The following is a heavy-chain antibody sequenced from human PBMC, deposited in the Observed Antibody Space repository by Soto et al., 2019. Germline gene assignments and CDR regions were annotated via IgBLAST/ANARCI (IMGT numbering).Heavy chain of an antibody. CDR3: ARRGYYGSSGYYYLGWFGP. D-gene: IGHD3-22*01. CDR1: GGSISSSSYY. J-gene: IGHJ5*02. V-gene: IGHV4-39*01. CDR2: IYYSGST. Sequence: QLQLQESGPGLVKPSETLSLTCTVSGGSISSSSYYWGWIRQPPGKGLEWIGSIYYSGSTYYNPSLKSRVTISVDTSKNQFSLKLSSVTAADTAVYYCARRGYYGSSGYYYLGWFGPWGQGTLVTVSS.